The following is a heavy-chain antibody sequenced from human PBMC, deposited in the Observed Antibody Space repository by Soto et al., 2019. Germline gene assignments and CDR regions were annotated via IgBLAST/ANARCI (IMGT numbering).Heavy chain of an antibody. Sequence: ASVKVSCKASGHTFSTYDINWVRQAPGQGLEWMGWINPNSGDTSYAQKFQGRVTMTRDTSITTAYMELSRLRSDDTAVFYCARGHCSSTSCYGSDYYYGLDVWGQGTTVTVSS. D-gene: IGHD2-2*01. CDR2: INPNSGDT. J-gene: IGHJ6*02. CDR3: ARGHCSSTSCYGSDYYYGLDV. V-gene: IGHV1-2*02. CDR1: GHTFSTYD.